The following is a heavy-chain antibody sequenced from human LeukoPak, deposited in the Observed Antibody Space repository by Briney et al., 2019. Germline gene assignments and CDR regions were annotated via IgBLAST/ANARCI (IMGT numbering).Heavy chain of an antibody. CDR2: IYHSGST. Sequence: PSETLSLTCAVSGGSISSGGYSWSWIRQPPGKGLEWIGYIYHSGSTYYNPSLKSRVTISVDRSKNQFSLKLSSVTAADTAVYYCARGYCGGDCSSKPFDPWGQGTLVTVSS. V-gene: IGHV4-30-2*01. D-gene: IGHD2-21*02. CDR1: GGSISSGGYS. J-gene: IGHJ5*02. CDR3: ARGYCGGDCSSKPFDP.